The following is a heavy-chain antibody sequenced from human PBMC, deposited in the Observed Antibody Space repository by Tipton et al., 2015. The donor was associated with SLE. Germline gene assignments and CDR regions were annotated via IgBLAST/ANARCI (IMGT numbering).Heavy chain of an antibody. CDR2: INPSGHNT. Sequence: QSGAEVKKPGASVKVSCKASGFTFTNYFMHWVRQAPGQGLEWIGVINPSGHNTNYAQKFQGRVTMTRDTSTSTLYMELSSLRSEDTAVYYCARDNSDEESWWWFDPWGQGTLVTVSS. V-gene: IGHV1-46*01. CDR3: ARDNSDEESWWWFDP. CDR1: GFTFTNYF. J-gene: IGHJ5*02. D-gene: IGHD3-16*01.